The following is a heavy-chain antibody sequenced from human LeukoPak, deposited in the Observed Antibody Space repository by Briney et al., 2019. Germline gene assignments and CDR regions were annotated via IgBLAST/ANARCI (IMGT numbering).Heavy chain of an antibody. CDR2: IWYDGSNK. J-gene: IGHJ5*02. CDR3: ARVGREYDFWSGYRAANWFDP. V-gene: IGHV3-33*01. Sequence: GGSLRLSCAASGFTFSSYGMHWVRQAPGKGLEWVAVIWYDGSNKYYADSVKGRFTISRDNSKNTLYLRMNSLRAEDTAVYYCARVGREYDFWSGYRAANWFDPWGQGTLVTVSS. CDR1: GFTFSSYG. D-gene: IGHD3-3*01.